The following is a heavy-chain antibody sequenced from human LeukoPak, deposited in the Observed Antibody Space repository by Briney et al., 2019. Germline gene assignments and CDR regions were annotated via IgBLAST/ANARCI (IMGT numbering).Heavy chain of an antibody. CDR1: GFTFSNAW. D-gene: IGHD3-10*01. CDR2: IKSKTDGGTT. V-gene: IGHV3-15*01. Sequence: GGSLRLSCAASGFTFSNAWMSWVRQAPGKGLEWVGRIKSKTDGGTTDYAAPVKGRFTISRDDSKNTLYLQVNSLKTEDTAVYYCTGSFGELSFFAHWGQGTLVTVSS. CDR3: TGSFGELSFFAH. J-gene: IGHJ4*02.